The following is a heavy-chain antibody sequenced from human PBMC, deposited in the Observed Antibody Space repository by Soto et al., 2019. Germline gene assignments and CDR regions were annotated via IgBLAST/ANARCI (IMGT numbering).Heavy chain of an antibody. CDR2: INPNSGGT. D-gene: IGHD3-10*01. J-gene: IGHJ6*02. CDR3: ARVNRADYYYYGMDV. CDR1: GYTFTGYY. Sequence: QVQLVQSGAEVKKPGASVKVSCKASGYTFTGYYMHWVRQAPGQGLEWMGWINPNSGGTNYAQKFQGWVTMTTDTSISTAYMELSRLRSDDTAVYYCARVNRADYYYYGMDVWGQGTTVTVSS. V-gene: IGHV1-2*04.